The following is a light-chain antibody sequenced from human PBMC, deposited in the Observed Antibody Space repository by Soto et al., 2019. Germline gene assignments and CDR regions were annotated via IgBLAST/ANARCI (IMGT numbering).Light chain of an antibody. V-gene: IGKV3-20*01. Sequence: EIVLPQSPGTLSLSPGERATLSCRASQSVSSSYLAWYQQKPGQAPRLLIYAASSRATGIPDRFSGSGSGTDCTLTISRLEPEDFAVYYCQQYGSSLYTFGQGTTLEIK. J-gene: IGKJ2*01. CDR2: AAS. CDR1: QSVSSSY. CDR3: QQYGSSLYT.